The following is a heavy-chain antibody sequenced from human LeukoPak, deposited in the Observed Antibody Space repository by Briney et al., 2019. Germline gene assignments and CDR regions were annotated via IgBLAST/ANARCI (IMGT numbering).Heavy chain of an antibody. J-gene: IGHJ4*02. CDR2: IYSGGNT. CDR3: VKDWVH. V-gene: IGHV3-53*01. CDR1: GFTVTSNY. Sequence: GALRLSCAASGFTVTSNYMNWVRQPPGKGLQWVSGIYSGGNTIHADSVKGRFTISRDNSKNTLYLQMNSLRAEDTAMYYCVKDWVHWGQGTLVTVSS. D-gene: IGHD3-16*01.